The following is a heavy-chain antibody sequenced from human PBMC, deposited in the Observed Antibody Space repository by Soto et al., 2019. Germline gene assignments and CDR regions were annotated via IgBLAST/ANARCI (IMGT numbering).Heavy chain of an antibody. CDR2: IIPMFGTA. CDR3: ARSVGVTTLSYLDY. Sequence: GASVKVSCKASGGTFRKYGISWVRQAPGQGLEWLGGIIPMFGTATSTQNFQGRLTITADESTSTAYMELSSLTSEDTAVYFCARSVGVTTLSYLDYWGQGTQVTVS. CDR1: GGTFRKYG. D-gene: IGHD1-26*01. V-gene: IGHV1-69*13. J-gene: IGHJ4*02.